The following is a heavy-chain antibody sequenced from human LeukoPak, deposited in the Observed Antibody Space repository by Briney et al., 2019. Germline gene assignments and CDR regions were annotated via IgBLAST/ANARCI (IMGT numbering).Heavy chain of an antibody. V-gene: IGHV3-23*01. CDR2: ICGNGAYT. D-gene: IGHD6-19*01. J-gene: IGHJ4*02. CDR3: AKVQAGTDSFDY. Sequence: PGGSLRLSCVASGFTFSNYAMSWVRQAPGKGLDWVSTICGNGAYTYYADSVKGRFTISRDNSKNTLYLQMNSLRAEDTAVYYCAKVQAGTDSFDYWGQGTLVTVSS. CDR1: GFTFSNYA.